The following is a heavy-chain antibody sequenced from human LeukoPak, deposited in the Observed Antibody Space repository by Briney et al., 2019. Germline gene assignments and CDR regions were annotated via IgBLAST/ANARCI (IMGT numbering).Heavy chain of an antibody. V-gene: IGHV4-4*07. D-gene: IGHD2-2*01. CDR2: IYTSGST. J-gene: IGHJ5*02. Sequence: PSETLSLTCTVSGGSISSYYWSWIRQPAGKGLEWIGRIYTSGSTNYNPSLKSRVTMSVDTSKNQFSLKLSSVTAADTAVYYCASESGYCSSTSCYNWFDPWGQGTLVTVSS. CDR3: ASESGYCSSTSCYNWFDP. CDR1: GGSISSYY.